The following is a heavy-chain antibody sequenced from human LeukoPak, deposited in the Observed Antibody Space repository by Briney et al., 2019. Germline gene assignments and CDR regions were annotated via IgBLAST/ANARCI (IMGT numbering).Heavy chain of an antibody. V-gene: IGHV1-69*01. Sequence: AASVKVSCKASGGTFSSYAISWVRQAPGQGLEWMGGIIPIFGTANYAQKFQGRVTITADESTSTAYMELSSLRSEDTAVYYCARDARPGYYDSSGYKSYFDYWGQGPLVTVSS. CDR3: ARDARPGYYDSSGYKSYFDY. J-gene: IGHJ4*02. D-gene: IGHD3-22*01. CDR2: IIPIFGTA. CDR1: GGTFSSYA.